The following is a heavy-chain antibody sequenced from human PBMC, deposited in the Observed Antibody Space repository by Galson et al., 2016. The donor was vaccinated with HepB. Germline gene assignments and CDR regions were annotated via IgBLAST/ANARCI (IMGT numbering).Heavy chain of an antibody. CDR1: GFTFSSYA. CDR2: ISGSGYNT. V-gene: IGHV3-23*01. CDR3: AKSQPGYSSGWYTLPIDAFDI. J-gene: IGHJ3*02. D-gene: IGHD6-19*01. Sequence: SLRLSCAASGFTFSSYAMSWVRQAPGKGLEWVSTISGSGYNTYYADSVKGRFTISRDNSMNTLYLQMNSLRAEDTAVYYCAKSQPGYSSGWYTLPIDAFDIWGQGTMVTVSS.